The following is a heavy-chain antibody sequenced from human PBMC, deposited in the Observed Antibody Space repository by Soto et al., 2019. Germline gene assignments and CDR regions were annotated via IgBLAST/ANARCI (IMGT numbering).Heavy chain of an antibody. D-gene: IGHD3-3*01. CDR2: IYYSGRT. V-gene: IGHV4-59*01. Sequence: SETLSLTCTVSGGSISSYYWSWIRQPPWKGLEWIGYIYYSGRTNSNPSLKSRVTISVDTSKNQFSLKLSSVTAADTAVYYCARASLTIFEVVSLNWFDPSAQGTLVTVSS. J-gene: IGHJ5*02. CDR3: ARASLTIFEVVSLNWFDP. CDR1: GGSISSYY.